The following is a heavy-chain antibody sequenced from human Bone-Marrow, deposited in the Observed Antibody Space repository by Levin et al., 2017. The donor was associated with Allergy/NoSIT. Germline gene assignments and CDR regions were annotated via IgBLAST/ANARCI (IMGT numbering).Heavy chain of an antibody. J-gene: IGHJ5*02. CDR2: IYHNGGT. V-gene: IGHV4-31*03. D-gene: IGHD3-16*01. CDR1: NGSVNSGSYY. Sequence: KASETLSLTCSVSNGSVNSGSYYWAWIRQRPGKGLEWIGYIYHNGGTFYNPSLRSRVAISVDTSKNQFSLKLSSVTAADTAVYFCARESVMNNWFDPWGQGTLVTVSS. CDR3: ARESVMNNWFDP.